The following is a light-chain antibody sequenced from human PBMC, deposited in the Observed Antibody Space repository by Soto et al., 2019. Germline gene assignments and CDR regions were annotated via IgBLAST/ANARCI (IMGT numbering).Light chain of an antibody. J-gene: IGLJ1*01. V-gene: IGLV1-40*01. CDR2: DNS. CDR1: SSNIGAGYN. Sequence: QSVLTQPPSVSGAPGQGVTISCTGSSSNIGAGYNVNWFQQLPGTALKLLMYDNSNRPSGVPARFSGSKSGTSASLVITGLQAEDEADYFCQSYDSSLRGPYVFGTGTKLTVL. CDR3: QSYDSSLRGPYV.